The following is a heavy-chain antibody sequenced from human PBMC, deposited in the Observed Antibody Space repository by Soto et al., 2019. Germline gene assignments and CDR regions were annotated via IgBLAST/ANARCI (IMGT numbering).Heavy chain of an antibody. V-gene: IGHV3-33*01. CDR2: IWYDGSNK. CDR1: GFTFSSYG. Sequence: QVQLVESGGGVVQPGRSLRLSCAASGFTFSSYGMHWVRQAPGKGLEWVAVIWYDGSNKYYADSVKGRFTISRDNSNNTLYLQMNSLRAEDTAVYYCARAERNSSSWFHYYYYYMDVWGKGTTVTVSS. J-gene: IGHJ6*03. CDR3: ARAERNSSSWFHYYYYYMDV. D-gene: IGHD6-13*01.